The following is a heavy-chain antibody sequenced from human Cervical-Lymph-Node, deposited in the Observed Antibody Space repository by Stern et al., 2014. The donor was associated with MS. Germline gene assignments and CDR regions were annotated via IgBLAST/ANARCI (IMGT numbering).Heavy chain of an antibody. CDR3: ARGGQVGWYYFDH. V-gene: IGHV1-2*02. CDR1: GYTFTGYF. Sequence: QVQLVQSGAEVKRPGASVKVSCEASGYTFTGYFIHWVRQAPGQGLEWMGWITPNNGATTYAQKFEGRVAMTRDTSIRTVYMELSSLSSDDTAVYYCARGGQVGWYYFDHWGQGTLVNVSS. CDR2: ITPNNGAT. J-gene: IGHJ4*02. D-gene: IGHD6-19*01.